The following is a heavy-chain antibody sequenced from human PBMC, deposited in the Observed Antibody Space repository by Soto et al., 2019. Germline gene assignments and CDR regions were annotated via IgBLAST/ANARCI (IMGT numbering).Heavy chain of an antibody. D-gene: IGHD7-27*01. V-gene: IGHV4-4*07. Sequence: PSETLSLTYTASGGSISSYYWSWIRQPAGKGLEWIGRIYTSGSTNYNPSLKSRVTMSVDTSKNQFSLKLSSVTAADTAVYYCARDSWGSPLYYYYGMDVWGQGTTVTVSS. J-gene: IGHJ6*02. CDR2: IYTSGST. CDR1: GGSISSYY. CDR3: ARDSWGSPLYYYYGMDV.